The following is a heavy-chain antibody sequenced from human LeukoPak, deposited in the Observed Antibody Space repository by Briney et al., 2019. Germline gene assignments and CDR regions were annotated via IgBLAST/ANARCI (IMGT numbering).Heavy chain of an antibody. CDR2: INPNSGGT. Sequence: ASVKVSCKASGYTFTGYYMHWVRQAPGQGLEWMGWINPNSGGTNYAQKFQGRVTMTRDTSISTAYMELSRLRSDDTAVYCCAREGGLGAAGFDYWGQGTLVTVSS. V-gene: IGHV1-2*02. CDR1: GYTFTGYY. J-gene: IGHJ4*02. CDR3: AREGGLGAAGFDY. D-gene: IGHD1-26*01.